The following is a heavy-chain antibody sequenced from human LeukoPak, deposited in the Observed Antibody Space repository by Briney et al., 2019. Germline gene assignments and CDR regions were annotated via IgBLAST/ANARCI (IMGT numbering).Heavy chain of an antibody. CDR1: GFSVSSKY. D-gene: IGHD4-23*01. Sequence: GSLRLSCAASGFSVSSKYMSWVCQAPGKGLEWIGSIYYSGSTYYNPSLTSRVTISVDTSKNQFSLKLSSVPAADTGVYYCARHYGGNAVDYWGEGTLVTVSS. V-gene: IGHV4-39*01. CDR3: ARHYGGNAVDY. J-gene: IGHJ4*02. CDR2: IYYSGST.